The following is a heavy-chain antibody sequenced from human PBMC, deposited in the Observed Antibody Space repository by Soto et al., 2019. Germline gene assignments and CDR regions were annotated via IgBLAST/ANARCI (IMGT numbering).Heavy chain of an antibody. CDR1: GFTFTSYG. V-gene: IGHV3-30*03. CDR2: ISYDGGLQ. Sequence: QAPLVESGGGVVQPGRSLGISCAASGFTFTSYGMHWVRQAPGTRLEWVAVISYDGGLQHYADSVKGRFTISRDNSKNMVLLQMNSLRAEDTAVYYCVSDRGYGHASVPYSWGQGTLVSVSS. J-gene: IGHJ4*02. CDR3: VSDRGYGHASVPYS. D-gene: IGHD5-18*01.